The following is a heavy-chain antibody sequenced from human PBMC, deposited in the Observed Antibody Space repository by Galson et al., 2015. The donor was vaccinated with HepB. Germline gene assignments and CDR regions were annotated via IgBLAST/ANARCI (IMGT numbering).Heavy chain of an antibody. D-gene: IGHD3-22*01. CDR3: ARAATYYYDGSGYYYDY. V-gene: IGHV3-21*01. CDR2: ISSSSSYI. J-gene: IGHJ4*02. Sequence: SLRLSCAASGFTFGSYSMNWVRQAPGKGLEWVSSISSSSSYIYYADSVKGRFTISRDNAKNSLYLQMNSLRAEDTAVYYCARAATYYYDGSGYYYDYWGQGTLVTVSS. CDR1: GFTFGSYS.